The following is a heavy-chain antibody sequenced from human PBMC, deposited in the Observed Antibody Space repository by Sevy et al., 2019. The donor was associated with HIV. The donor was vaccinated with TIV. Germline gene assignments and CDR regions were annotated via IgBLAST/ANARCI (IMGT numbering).Heavy chain of an antibody. Sequence: GGSLRLSCAASGFTFSSYWMSWVRQAPGKGLEWVANIKQDGSEKYYVDSVKGRFTISRDNAKNSLYLQMNSLRAEDTAVYYCAREPIYCSGGSCSYGMDVWGQGTTVTVSS. D-gene: IGHD2-15*01. CDR3: AREPIYCSGGSCSYGMDV. V-gene: IGHV3-7*03. CDR1: GFTFSSYW. CDR2: IKQDGSEK. J-gene: IGHJ6*02.